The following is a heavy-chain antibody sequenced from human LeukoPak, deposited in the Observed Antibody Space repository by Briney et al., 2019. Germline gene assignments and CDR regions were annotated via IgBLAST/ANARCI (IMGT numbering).Heavy chain of an antibody. J-gene: IGHJ4*02. V-gene: IGHV3-53*01. CDR3: ARDVAVAGTDYFDY. Sequence: GGSLRLSCAASGFTVSSNYMSWVRQAPGKGLEWVSVIYSGGSTYYAESVKGRFTISRDNSKNTLYLQMNSLRADDTAVYYCARDVAVAGTDYFDYWGQGTLFTVSS. CDR1: GFTVSSNY. D-gene: IGHD6-19*01. CDR2: IYSGGST.